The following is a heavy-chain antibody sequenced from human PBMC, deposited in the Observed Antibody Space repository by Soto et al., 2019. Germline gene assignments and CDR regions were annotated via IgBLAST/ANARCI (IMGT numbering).Heavy chain of an antibody. D-gene: IGHD2-2*02. Sequence: EVQLVETGGGLIQPGGSLRLSCAASGFTVSNNCMSWVRQAPGKGLEWVSRIYSGGSTFYADSVKGRFTIARDNSRNTLFLQTNGLRAEDRPVYSCATYTSLDYWGQGTLVTVSS. CDR3: ATYTSLDY. V-gene: IGHV3-53*02. CDR1: GFTVSNNC. J-gene: IGHJ4*02. CDR2: IYSGGST.